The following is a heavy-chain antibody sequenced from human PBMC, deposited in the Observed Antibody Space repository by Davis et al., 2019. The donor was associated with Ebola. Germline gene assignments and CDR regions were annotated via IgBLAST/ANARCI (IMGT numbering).Heavy chain of an antibody. CDR3: ARGGYFDWLTRWHYYGMDV. J-gene: IGHJ6*02. Sequence: AASVKVSCKASGYTFTTYDIHWVRQAPGQGLEWMGWMNPNSENTGYAQKFQGRVNMTRSTSISTAYMELSSLRSEDTAVYYCARGGYFDWLTRWHYYGMDVWGQGTTVTVSS. CDR1: GYTFTTYD. V-gene: IGHV1-8*01. D-gene: IGHD3-9*01. CDR2: MNPNSENT.